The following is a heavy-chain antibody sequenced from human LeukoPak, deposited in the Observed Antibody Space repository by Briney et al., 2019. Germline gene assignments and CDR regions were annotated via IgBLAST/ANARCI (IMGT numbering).Heavy chain of an antibody. CDR2: ISAYNGNT. D-gene: IGHD3-16*01. V-gene: IGHV1-18*01. J-gene: IGHJ4*02. Sequence: GASVKVSCKASGYTFTSYGISWVRQAPGQGLEWMGWISAYNGNTNYVQKLQGRVTMTTDTSTSTAYMELRSLRSDDTAVYYCARVGSRWLRLGGPFDYWGQGTLVTVSS. CDR3: ARVGSRWLRLGGPFDY. CDR1: GYTFTSYG.